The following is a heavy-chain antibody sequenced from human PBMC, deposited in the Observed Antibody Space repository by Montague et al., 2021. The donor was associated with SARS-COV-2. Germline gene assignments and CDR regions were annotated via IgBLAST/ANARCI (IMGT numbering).Heavy chain of an antibody. CDR3: ARGSGYSGYALAY. V-gene: IGHV4-59*01. CDR2: IYYSGGANYYPSRGT. J-gene: IGHJ4*02. Sequence: SETLSLTCTVSGDSINNYCWSWIRQSPGKGLEYIGYIYYSGGANYYPSRGTNYNPSFESRVAISLDTSKNQFSLNLSSVTTADTAVYYCARGSGYSGYALAYWGQGTLVTVSS. D-gene: IGHD5-12*01. CDR1: GDSINNYC.